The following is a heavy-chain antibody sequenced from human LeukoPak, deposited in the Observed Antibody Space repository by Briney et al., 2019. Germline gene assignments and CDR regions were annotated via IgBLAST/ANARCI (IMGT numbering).Heavy chain of an antibody. D-gene: IGHD2-2*01. CDR3: ARPYCSSTSCYGDYYYGMDV. V-gene: IGHV1-69*13. CDR2: IIPIFGTA. J-gene: IGHJ6*02. Sequence: ASVKVSCKASGGTFSSYAISWVRQAPGQGLEWMGGIIPIFGTANYAQKFQGRVTITADESTSTAYMELSSLRSEDTAVYYCARPYCSSTSCYGDYYYGMDVWGQGTTVTVSS. CDR1: GGTFSSYA.